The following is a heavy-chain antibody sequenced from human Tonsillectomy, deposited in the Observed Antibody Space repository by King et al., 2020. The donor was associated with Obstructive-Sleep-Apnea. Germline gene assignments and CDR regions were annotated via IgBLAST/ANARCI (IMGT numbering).Heavy chain of an antibody. J-gene: IGHJ4*02. V-gene: IGHV4-38-2*02. CDR3: ARDFSGPVVRVVAKSGGDY. D-gene: IGHD3-10*01. CDR2: IYHSGST. CDR1: GYSISSAYY. Sequence: VQLQESGPGLVKPSETLSLTCTVSGYSISSAYYWGWIRQPPGKGLEWMGSIYHSGSTYYTPSLKSRVTISVDTSKNQFSLKLSSVTAADTAVYYCARDFSGPVVRVVAKSGGDYWGQGTLVTVSS.